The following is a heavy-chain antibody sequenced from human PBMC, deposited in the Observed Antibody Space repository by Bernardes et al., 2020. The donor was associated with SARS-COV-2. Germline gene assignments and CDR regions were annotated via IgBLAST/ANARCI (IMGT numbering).Heavy chain of an antibody. CDR3: ARDRSGWQLGSFDY. J-gene: IGHJ4*02. D-gene: IGHD6-19*01. V-gene: IGHV4-59*01. CDR1: GGSISNYY. Sequence: SETLSLTCIVSGGSISNYYWSWIRQAPGRGLEWIGYISYSGSTNYNPSLKSRVTISVDTSKSEYSLKLSSVTAADTAVYFCARDRSGWQLGSFDYWGQGTLVTVSS. CDR2: ISYSGST.